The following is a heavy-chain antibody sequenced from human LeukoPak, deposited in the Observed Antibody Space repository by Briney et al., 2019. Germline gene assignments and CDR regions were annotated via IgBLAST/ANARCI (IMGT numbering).Heavy chain of an antibody. Sequence: GRSLRLSCAASGFTFDDYAMHWVRHAPGKGLEWVSGISRNSGSIGYADSVKGRFTISNDNAKNSLYLQMNSLRAEDTALYYCAKDGQYDFWSGETQNWFDPWGQGTLVPSPQ. CDR2: ISRNSGSI. V-gene: IGHV3-9*01. CDR3: AKDGQYDFWSGETQNWFDP. J-gene: IGHJ5*02. CDR1: GFTFDDYA. D-gene: IGHD3-3*01.